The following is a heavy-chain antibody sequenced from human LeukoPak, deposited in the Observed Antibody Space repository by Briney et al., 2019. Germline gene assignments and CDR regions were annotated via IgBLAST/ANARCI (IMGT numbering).Heavy chain of an antibody. D-gene: IGHD3-22*01. CDR2: ISAYNGNT. CDR1: GYTFTGYY. J-gene: IGHJ4*02. V-gene: IGHV1-18*04. CDR3: ARVFYYDSPTHFDY. Sequence: GASVKVSCKASGYTFTGYYIHWVRQAPGQGLEWMGWISAYNGNTNYAQKLQGRVTMTTDTSTSTAYMELRSLRSDDTAVYYCARVFYYDSPTHFDYWGQGTLVTVSS.